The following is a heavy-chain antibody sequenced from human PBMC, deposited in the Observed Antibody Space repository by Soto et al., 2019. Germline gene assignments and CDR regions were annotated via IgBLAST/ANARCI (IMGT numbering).Heavy chain of an antibody. CDR1: GFTFSSYG. J-gene: IGHJ4*02. CDR2: ISYDGSNK. V-gene: IGHV3-30*18. CDR3: AKEYFEYYYDGSGYYYYFDY. Sequence: PGGSLRLSCAASGFTFSSYGMHWVRQAPGKGLEWVAVISYDGSNKYYADSVKGRFTISRDNSKNTLYLQMNSLRAEDTAVYYCAKEYFEYYYDGSGYYYYFDYWGQGT. D-gene: IGHD3-22*01.